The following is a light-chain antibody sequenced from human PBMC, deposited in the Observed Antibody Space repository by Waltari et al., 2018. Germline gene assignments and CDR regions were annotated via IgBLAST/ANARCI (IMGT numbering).Light chain of an antibody. J-gene: IGLJ2*01. CDR2: DVT. V-gene: IGLV2-14*03. CDR3: SSYTTTTTVI. CDR1: SNDVGAYNY. Sequence: QSALTQPASVSGSPGQSITISCTGTSNDVGAYNYVYWYQQHPGKPPKPIIYDVTARPSGVSYRFTGSKSGDTASLTISGLQAEDEADYYCSSYTTTTTVIFGGGTKLTVL.